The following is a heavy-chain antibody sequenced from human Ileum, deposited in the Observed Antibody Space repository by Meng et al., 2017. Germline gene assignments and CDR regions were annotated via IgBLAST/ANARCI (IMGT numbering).Heavy chain of an antibody. D-gene: IGHD3-16*01. V-gene: IGHV3-48*03. CDR3: ARGPRGAFDI. Sequence: LSLTCVASGFTFRSYEMNWVRQAPGKGLQWVSYISSSGNTIYQADSAKGRFTISRDNAESSLFLQMNSLRVEDTAVYYCARGPRGAFDIWGQGTMVTVSS. CDR2: ISSSGNTI. J-gene: IGHJ3*02. CDR1: GFTFRSYE.